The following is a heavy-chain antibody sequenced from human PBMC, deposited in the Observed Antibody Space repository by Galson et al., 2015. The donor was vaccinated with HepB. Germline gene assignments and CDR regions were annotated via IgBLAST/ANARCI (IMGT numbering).Heavy chain of an antibody. V-gene: IGHV1-46*01. CDR1: GYTFTSYY. CDR3: ARETSYDFWSGYYSD. D-gene: IGHD3-3*01. J-gene: IGHJ4*02. Sequence: SVKVSCKASGYTFTSYYMHWVRQAPGQGLEWMGIINPSGGSTSYAQKFQGRVTMTRDTSTSTVYMEMSSLRSEDTAVYYCARETSYDFWSGYYSDWGQGTLVTVSS. CDR2: INPSGGST.